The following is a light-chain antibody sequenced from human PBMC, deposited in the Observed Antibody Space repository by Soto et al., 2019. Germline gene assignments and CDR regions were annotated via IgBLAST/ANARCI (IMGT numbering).Light chain of an antibody. CDR1: SSDVGGYNY. Sequence: QSVLTQPASVSGSPGQSITISCTGTSSDVGGYNYVSWYQQHPGKAPKLMIYEVSNRPSGVSNRFSGSKSGNTASLTISGLQAEDEADYYCAAWDSSVSGRVFGGGTKLTVL. CDR2: EVS. J-gene: IGLJ3*02. CDR3: AAWDSSVSGRV. V-gene: IGLV2-14*01.